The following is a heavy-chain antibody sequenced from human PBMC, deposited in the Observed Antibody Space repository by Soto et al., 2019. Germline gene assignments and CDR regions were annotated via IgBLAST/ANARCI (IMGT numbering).Heavy chain of an antibody. V-gene: IGHV4-34*01. CDR3: ARGQEGVVATH. CDR1: GGSLSGYY. Sequence: QVQLQQWGAGLLKPSETLSLNCAVNGGSLSGYYWSWIRQPPGKGLEWIGEIKDGGRTNYSPSLKSRATISSDTSNTQFSLRLYSATAADTGVYYCARGQEGVVATHWDQGTLVTVSS. CDR2: IKDGGRT. J-gene: IGHJ4*02. D-gene: IGHD5-12*01.